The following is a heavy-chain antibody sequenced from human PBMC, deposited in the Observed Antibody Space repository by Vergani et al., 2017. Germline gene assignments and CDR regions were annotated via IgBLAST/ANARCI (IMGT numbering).Heavy chain of an antibody. D-gene: IGHD2-21*02. CDR3: ARDRAVVVTAINWFDP. Sequence: QVQLVQSGAEVKKPGSSMKVSCKASGGTFSSYTISWVRQAPGQGLEWMGWISAYNGNTNYAQKLQGRVTMTTDTSTSTAYMELRSLRSDDTAVYYCARDRAVVVTAINWFDPWGQGTLVTVSS. V-gene: IGHV1-18*01. CDR2: ISAYNGNT. CDR1: GGTFSSYT. J-gene: IGHJ5*02.